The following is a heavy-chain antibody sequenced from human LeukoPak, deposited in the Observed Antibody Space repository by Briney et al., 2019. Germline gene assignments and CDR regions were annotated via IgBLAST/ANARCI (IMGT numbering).Heavy chain of an antibody. CDR3: ARDTVNGPFVISLDL. D-gene: IGHD2-8*01. CDR2: INSADNVE. V-gene: IGHV3-48*03. CDR1: GFTFDDYA. J-gene: IGHJ5*02. Sequence: GGSLRLSCAASGFTFDDYAMNWVRQAPGKGPEWVAHINSADNVEYYTDSVRGRFTMSRDNAKDLLYLQMNSLRDEDTAVYYCARDTVNGPFVISLDLWGQGVLVTVSS.